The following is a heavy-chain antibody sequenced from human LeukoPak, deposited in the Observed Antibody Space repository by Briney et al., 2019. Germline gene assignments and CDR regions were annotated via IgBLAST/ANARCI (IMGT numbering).Heavy chain of an antibody. D-gene: IGHD4-17*01. J-gene: IGHJ2*01. Sequence: SETLSLTCTVSGGSISSYYWSWIRQPPGKGLEWIGYIYYSGSTNYSPSLKSRVTISVDTSKNQFSLKLSSVTAADTAVYYCARHPNYGEYWYFDLWGRGTLVTVSS. CDR3: ARHPNYGEYWYFDL. V-gene: IGHV4-59*08. CDR1: GGSISSYY. CDR2: IYYSGST.